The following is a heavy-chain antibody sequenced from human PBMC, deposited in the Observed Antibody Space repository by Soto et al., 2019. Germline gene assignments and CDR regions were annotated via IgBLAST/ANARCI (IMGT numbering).Heavy chain of an antibody. D-gene: IGHD3-3*01. CDR3: AKSLRFLEWLPDKGFDY. CDR2: ISGSGGST. CDR1: GFTFSSYA. Sequence: EVQLLESGGGLVQPGGSLRLSCAASGFTFSSYAMSWVRQAPGKGLEWVSAISGSGGSTYYADSVKGRFTISRDNSKNTLYLQMNSLRGEDTAVYYCAKSLRFLEWLPDKGFDYWGQGTLVTVSS. J-gene: IGHJ4*02. V-gene: IGHV3-23*01.